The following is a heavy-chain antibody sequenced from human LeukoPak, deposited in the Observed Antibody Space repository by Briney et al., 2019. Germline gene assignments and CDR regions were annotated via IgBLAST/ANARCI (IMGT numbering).Heavy chain of an antibody. V-gene: IGHV1-69*13. J-gene: IGHJ5*02. D-gene: IGHD3-10*01. Sequence: ASVKVSCKTSGYTFTSYAMNWLRQAPGQGLEWMGGIIPIFGTANYAQKFQGRVTITADESTSTAYMELSSLRSEDTAVYYCARPHTYYYGSGSSRFHWFDPWGQGTLVTVSS. CDR3: ARPHTYYYGSGSSRFHWFDP. CDR1: GYTFTSYA. CDR2: IIPIFGTA.